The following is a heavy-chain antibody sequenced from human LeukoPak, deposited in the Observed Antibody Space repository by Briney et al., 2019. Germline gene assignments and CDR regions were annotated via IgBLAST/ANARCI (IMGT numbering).Heavy chain of an antibody. CDR1: GGSISSSSYY. CDR2: IYHSGST. V-gene: IGHV4-39*07. Sequence: TSETLSLTCTVSGGSISSSSYYWGWIRQPPGNGLEWIGSIYHSGSTYYNPSLKSRVTISVYTSKNQFSLKLSSVTAADTAVYYCARDGYLTYFNSGGENWFDPWGQGTLVTVSS. J-gene: IGHJ5*02. CDR3: ARDGYLTYFNSGGENWFDP. D-gene: IGHD3-10*01.